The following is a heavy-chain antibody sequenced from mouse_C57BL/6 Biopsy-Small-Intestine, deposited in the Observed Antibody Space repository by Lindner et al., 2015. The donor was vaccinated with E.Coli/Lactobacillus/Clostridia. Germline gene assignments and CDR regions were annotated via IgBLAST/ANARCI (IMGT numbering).Heavy chain of an antibody. CDR1: GYSFTAYF. V-gene: IGHV1-20*01. CDR3: ARDGDGDYYFFDY. D-gene: IGHD2-13*01. CDR2: INPYNGDT. Sequence: VQLQESGPELVKPGASVKISCMASGYSFTAYFMNWVKQTHGKSLEWIGRINPYNGDTFSNKMFKDKATLTVDKSSSTAHMELRSLTSEDSAVYYCARDGDGDYYFFDYWGQGTTLTVSS. J-gene: IGHJ2*01.